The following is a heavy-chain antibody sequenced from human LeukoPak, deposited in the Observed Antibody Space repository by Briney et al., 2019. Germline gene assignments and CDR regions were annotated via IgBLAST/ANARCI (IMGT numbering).Heavy chain of an antibody. CDR3: AKALGGSGSNFDY. J-gene: IGHJ4*02. CDR1: GFTFSSYA. D-gene: IGHD3-10*01. Sequence: PGGSLRLSCAASGFTFSSYATNWVRQAPGKGLEWVSTISGSGGSTYYADSVKGRFTISRDNSKNTLYLQMNSLRAEDTAVYYCAKALGGSGSNFDYWGQGTLVTVSS. V-gene: IGHV3-23*01. CDR2: ISGSGGST.